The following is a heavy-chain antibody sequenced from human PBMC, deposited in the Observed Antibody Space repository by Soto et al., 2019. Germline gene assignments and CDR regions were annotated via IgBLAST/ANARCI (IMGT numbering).Heavy chain of an antibody. Sequence: ASVKVSCKDSGGTFSSYAISWVRQAPGQGLEWMGGIIPIFGTANYAQKFQGRVTITADESTSTAYMELSSLRSEDTAVYYCARCPSIAAAGTEGTLYYYGMDVWGQGTTVTVSS. CDR2: IIPIFGTA. J-gene: IGHJ6*02. V-gene: IGHV1-69*13. CDR3: ARCPSIAAAGTEGTLYYYGMDV. CDR1: GGTFSSYA. D-gene: IGHD6-13*01.